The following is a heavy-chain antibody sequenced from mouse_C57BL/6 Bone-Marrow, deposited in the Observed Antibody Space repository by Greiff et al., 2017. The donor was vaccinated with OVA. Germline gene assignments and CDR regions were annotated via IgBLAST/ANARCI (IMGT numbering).Heavy chain of an antibody. D-gene: IGHD2-3*01. Sequence: EVQVVESGGGLVQPGGSLKLSCAASGFTFSDYYMYWVRQTPEKRLEWVAYISNGGGSTYYPDTVKGRFTISRDNAKNTLYLQMSRLKSEDTAMYYCARRDGYYVDYYAMDYWGQGTSVTVSS. V-gene: IGHV5-12*01. CDR3: ARRDGYYVDYYAMDY. CDR2: ISNGGGST. CDR1: GFTFSDYY. J-gene: IGHJ4*01.